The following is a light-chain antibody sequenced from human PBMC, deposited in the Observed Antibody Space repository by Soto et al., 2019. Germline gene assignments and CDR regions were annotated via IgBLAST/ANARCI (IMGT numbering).Light chain of an antibody. V-gene: IGLV1-44*01. Sequence: QSVLTQPPSASGTPGQRVTISCSGSSSNIGSNTVNWYQHLPGTAPKLLISSDNQRPSGVPDRFSGSKSGTSASLAISGLQSEDEADYYCAAWDDSLNVVFGGGTKATVL. CDR3: AAWDDSLNVV. J-gene: IGLJ2*01. CDR1: SSNIGSNT. CDR2: SDN.